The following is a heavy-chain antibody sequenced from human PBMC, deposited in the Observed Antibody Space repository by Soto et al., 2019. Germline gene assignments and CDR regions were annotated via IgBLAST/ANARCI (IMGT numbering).Heavy chain of an antibody. D-gene: IGHD2-15*01. CDR2: ISAYNGNT. V-gene: IGHV1-18*04. Sequence: ASVKVSCKASGYTFTSYGISWVRQAPGQGLEWMGWISAYNGNTNYAQKLQGRITMTTDTSTSTAYMELRSLRSDETAVYYCARDWERSGRDYYYGMDVWGQGTTVTVSS. J-gene: IGHJ6*02. CDR1: GYTFTSYG. CDR3: ARDWERSGRDYYYGMDV.